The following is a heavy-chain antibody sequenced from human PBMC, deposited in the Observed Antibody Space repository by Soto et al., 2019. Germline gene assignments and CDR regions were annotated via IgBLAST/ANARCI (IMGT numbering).Heavy chain of an antibody. CDR3: ARGIAARTSGHYYGMDV. J-gene: IGHJ6*02. Sequence: GGSLRLSCAASGFTFSTFGMVWVRQAPGKGLEWVADIWFDGSYKYYGDSVKGRFTISRDNSKNTLYLQMDRLRAEDTAVYYCARGIAARTSGHYYGMDVWGQGTTVTVSS. CDR2: IWFDGSYK. V-gene: IGHV3-33*01. D-gene: IGHD6-6*01. CDR1: GFTFSTFG.